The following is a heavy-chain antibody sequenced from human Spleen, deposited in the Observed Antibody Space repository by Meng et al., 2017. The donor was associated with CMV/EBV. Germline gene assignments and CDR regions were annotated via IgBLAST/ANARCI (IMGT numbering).Heavy chain of an antibody. D-gene: IGHD5-18*01. V-gene: IGHV1-18*01. Sequence: ASVKVSCKASGYTFSSYAISWVRQVPGQGLEWVGWINAHNGHTNYAQKFQGRVTITTDESTSTAYMELSSLRSEDTAVYYCARAKRGYSYDNYYYYGMDVWGQGTTVTVSS. CDR2: INAHNGHT. CDR3: ARAKRGYSYDNYYYYGMDV. CDR1: GYTFSSYA. J-gene: IGHJ6*02.